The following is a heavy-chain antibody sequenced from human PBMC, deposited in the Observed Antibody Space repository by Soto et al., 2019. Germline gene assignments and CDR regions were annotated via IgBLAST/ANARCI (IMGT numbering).Heavy chain of an antibody. CDR1: VYTFTSYY. J-gene: IGHJ3*02. Sequence: ASVKVCCKASVYTFTSYYIQWVRQAPGQGLEWMGIINPSGGSTSYAQKFQGRVTMTRDTSTSTVYMELSSLRSEDTAVYYCARKAIRDDAFDIWGQGTMVTVSS. V-gene: IGHV1-46*03. CDR3: ARKAIRDDAFDI. CDR2: INPSGGST.